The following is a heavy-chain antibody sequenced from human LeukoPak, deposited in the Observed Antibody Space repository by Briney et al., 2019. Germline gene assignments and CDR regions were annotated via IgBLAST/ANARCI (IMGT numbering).Heavy chain of an antibody. D-gene: IGHD6-19*01. CDR1: GFTFSSYA. J-gene: IGHJ4*02. V-gene: IGHV3-23*01. Sequence: GGSLRLSCAASGFTFSSYAMSWVRQAPGKGLEWVSAISGSGGSTYYADSVKGRFTISRDNSKNTLYLQMNSLRAEDTAVYYCAKDRPVQQWLVRVDYFDYWGQGTLVTVSS. CDR3: AKDRPVQQWLVRVDYFDY. CDR2: ISGSGGST.